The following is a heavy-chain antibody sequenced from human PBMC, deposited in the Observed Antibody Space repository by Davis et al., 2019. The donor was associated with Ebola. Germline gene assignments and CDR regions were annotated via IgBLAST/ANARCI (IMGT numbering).Heavy chain of an antibody. CDR1: GGSFSGYY. CDR3: ARRRWSSSGCIFS. Sequence: MPSETLSLTCAVYGGSFSGYYWSWIRQPPGKGLEWIGEIIHSGSTNYNPSLKSRVTISVDTSKNHFSLKLSSVTAADTAVYYCARRRWSSSGCIFSWGQGTMVTVSS. V-gene: IGHV4-34*12. D-gene: IGHD3-22*01. J-gene: IGHJ3*01. CDR2: IIHSGST.